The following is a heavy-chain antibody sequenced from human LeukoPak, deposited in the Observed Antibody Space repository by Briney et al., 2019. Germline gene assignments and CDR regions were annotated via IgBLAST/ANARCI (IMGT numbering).Heavy chain of an antibody. CDR1: GYSFTTYW. D-gene: IGHD6-13*01. Sequence: KSGESLKISCKGSGYSFTTYWIGWVRQLPGKGLEWMGTIYPDDSDTRYSPSFQGQVTISADKSISTAYLQWSSLKASDTAMYYCARHEISSWLEGIDYWGQGTLVTVSS. V-gene: IGHV5-51*01. CDR3: ARHEISSWLEGIDY. J-gene: IGHJ4*02. CDR2: IYPDDSDT.